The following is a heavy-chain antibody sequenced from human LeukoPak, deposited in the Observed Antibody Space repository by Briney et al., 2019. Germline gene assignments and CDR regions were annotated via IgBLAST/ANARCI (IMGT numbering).Heavy chain of an antibody. CDR1: AFTFSSDG. V-gene: IGHV3-30*02. CDR2: IRYDGSNK. Sequence: PGGSLRLSCAASAFTFSSDGMHWARQPPGKGLEWVAFIRYDGSNKYYADSVKGRFTISRDNSKNTLYLQMNSLRAEDTAVYYCAKADDYNDYYFDYWGQGTLVTVSS. CDR3: AKADDYNDYYFDY. D-gene: IGHD5-24*01. J-gene: IGHJ4*02.